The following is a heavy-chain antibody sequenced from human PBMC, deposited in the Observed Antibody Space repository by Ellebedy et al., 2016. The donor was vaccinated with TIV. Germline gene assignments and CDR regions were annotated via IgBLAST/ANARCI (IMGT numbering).Heavy chain of an antibody. V-gene: IGHV3-74*01. CDR1: GFTVSTNY. J-gene: IGHJ4*02. CDR3: ASRGVAVQGADY. Sequence: PGGSLRLSCAASGFTVSTNYMTRVRQAPGKGLVWVSRINSDGSSTSYADSVKGRFTISSDNAKNTLYLQMNSLRAEDTAVYYCASRGVAVQGADYWGQGTLVTVSS. D-gene: IGHD3-10*01. CDR2: INSDGSST.